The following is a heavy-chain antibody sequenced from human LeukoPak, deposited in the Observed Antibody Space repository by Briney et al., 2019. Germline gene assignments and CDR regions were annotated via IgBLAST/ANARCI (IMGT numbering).Heavy chain of an antibody. J-gene: IGHJ4*02. CDR2: IYYSGST. CDR1: GGSISSSSYY. V-gene: IGHV4-39*07. CDR3: ASRLRGFWGSYRSLFDY. Sequence: SSETLSLTCTVTGGSISSSSYYWGCIRQPPGKGLECIGSIYYSGSTYYNPSLKSRITISVDTSKNQFSLKLSSVTAADTAVYYCASRLRGFWGSYRSLFDYWGQGTLVTVSS. D-gene: IGHD3-16*02.